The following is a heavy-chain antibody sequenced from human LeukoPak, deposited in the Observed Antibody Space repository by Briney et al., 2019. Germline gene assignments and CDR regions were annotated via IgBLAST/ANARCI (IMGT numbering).Heavy chain of an antibody. CDR2: IYSGGST. V-gene: IGHV3-53*01. D-gene: IGHD3-3*01. Sequence: GGSLRLSCAASGFTVSSNYMSWVRQAPGKGLEWVSVIYSGGSTYYADSVKGRSTISRDNSKNTLYLQTNGLRAEDTAVYYCARGSGLAAFDIWGQGTMVTVSS. J-gene: IGHJ3*02. CDR1: GFTVSSNY. CDR3: ARGSGLAAFDI.